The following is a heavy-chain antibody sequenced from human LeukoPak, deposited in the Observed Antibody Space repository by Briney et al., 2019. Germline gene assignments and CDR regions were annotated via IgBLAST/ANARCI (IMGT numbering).Heavy chain of an antibody. J-gene: IGHJ4*02. D-gene: IGHD3-10*02. CDR3: ARDPNVLGITPYYLDF. CDR1: GFTFSDYT. V-gene: IGHV3-21*01. CDR2: ISSDSSYI. Sequence: GGSLRLSCAASGFTFSDYTMTWVRQAPGKGLEWVASISSDSSYIDYADSVKVRFTISRDNAKNSLFLKTDTLRGDDTGIYYCARDPNVLGITPYYLDFWGQGTLVTVSS.